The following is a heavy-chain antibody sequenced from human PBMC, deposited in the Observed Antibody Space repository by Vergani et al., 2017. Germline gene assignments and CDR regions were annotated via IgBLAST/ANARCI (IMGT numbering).Heavy chain of an antibody. CDR3: AKVGVPAALYYYYYYMDV. CDR2: ISGSGGST. J-gene: IGHJ6*03. D-gene: IGHD2-2*01. V-gene: IGHV3-23*04. Sequence: VQLVESGGGLVKRGGSLRLSCAASGCTFSSYSMNWVRQAPGKGREWVSAISGSGGSTYYADSVKGRFTISRDNSKNTLYLQMNSLRAEDTAVYYCAKVGVPAALYYYYYYMDVWGKGTTVTVSS. CDR1: GCTFSSYS.